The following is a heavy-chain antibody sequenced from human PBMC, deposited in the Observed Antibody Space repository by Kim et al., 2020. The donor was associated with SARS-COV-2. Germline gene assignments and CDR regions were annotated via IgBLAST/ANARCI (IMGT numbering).Heavy chain of an antibody. CDR1: GYTFTSYY. J-gene: IGHJ6*02. CDR3: ARGPHRDGGSSWYEGLYYYGMDV. V-gene: IGHV1-46*01. CDR2: INPSGGST. Sequence: ASVKVSCKASGYTFTSYYMHWVRQAPGQGLEWMGIINPSGGSTSYAQKFQGRVTMTRDTSTSTVYMELSSLRSEDTAVYYCARGPHRDGGSSWYEGLYYYGMDVWGQGTMVTVSS. D-gene: IGHD6-13*01.